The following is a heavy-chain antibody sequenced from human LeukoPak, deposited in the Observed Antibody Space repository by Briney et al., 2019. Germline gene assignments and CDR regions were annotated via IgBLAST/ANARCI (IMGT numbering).Heavy chain of an antibody. J-gene: IGHJ4*02. CDR2: ISGGGTST. CDR3: AKTFIAVANPIDY. V-gene: IGHV3-23*01. D-gene: IGHD6-19*01. CDR1: GFTFSDYS. Sequence: GGSLRLSCAASGFTFSDYSMNWVRQAPGKGLEWVSVISGGGTSTYYADSVKGRFTISKDNSRNTLYLQMNSLRAEDTAVYYCAKTFIAVANPIDYWGQGTLVTVSS.